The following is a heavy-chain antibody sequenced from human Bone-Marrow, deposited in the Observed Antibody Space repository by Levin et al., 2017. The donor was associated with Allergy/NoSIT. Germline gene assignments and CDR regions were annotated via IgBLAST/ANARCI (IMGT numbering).Heavy chain of an antibody. CDR1: GFNFSTYG. CDR3: ASADSSFVDY. D-gene: IGHD6-13*01. J-gene: IGHJ4*02. V-gene: IGHV3-33*01. Sequence: LSLTCATSGFNFSTYGMHWIRQAPGKGLEWLAVIWYDGSKKYYADSVKGRFTISRDNSKNTLYLQMNSLRVDDTALYYCASADSSFVDYWGQGTLVTVSS. CDR2: IWYDGSKK.